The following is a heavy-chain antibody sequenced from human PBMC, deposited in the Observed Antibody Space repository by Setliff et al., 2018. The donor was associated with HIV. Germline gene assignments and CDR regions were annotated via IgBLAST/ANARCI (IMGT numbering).Heavy chain of an antibody. J-gene: IGHJ5*02. Sequence: ASVKVSCKISGFTLNELSIQWVRQAPAKGLEWMGGFDPEAGEIIYAQKFQGRVTMTEDTSTDTAYMDLSSLRSEDTAVYYCATHPPYRSAWYMRSWGQGILVTVSS. V-gene: IGHV1-24*01. CDR2: FDPEAGEI. CDR3: ATHPPYRSAWYMRS. CDR1: GFTLNELS. D-gene: IGHD6-19*01.